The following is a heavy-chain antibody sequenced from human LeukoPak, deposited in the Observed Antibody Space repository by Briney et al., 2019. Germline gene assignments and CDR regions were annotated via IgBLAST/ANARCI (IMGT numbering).Heavy chain of an antibody. J-gene: IGHJ4*02. CDR3: ARGGDRSFDY. V-gene: IGHV4-39*07. CDR1: GASISSSAYY. Sequence: SETLSLTCIISGASISSSAYYWGWIRQPPGTGLEWIGTIYYSGNTYYNPSLQSRVTISVDTSKNQFSLKLSSVTAADTAVYYCARGGDRSFDYWGQGTLVTVSS. D-gene: IGHD3-10*01. CDR2: IYYSGNT.